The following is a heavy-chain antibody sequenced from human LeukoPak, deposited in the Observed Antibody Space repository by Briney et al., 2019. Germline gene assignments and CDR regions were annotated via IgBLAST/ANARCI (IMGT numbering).Heavy chain of an antibody. Sequence: PAETLSLTCAVYGGSFSDYFWSWIRQPPGKGLEWIGEINQSGSTNYNPSLKSRVTISLDTSKNHFSLNLSSVTAADTAVYFCARDSSSRNNFDYWGQGTLVTVSS. CDR1: GGSFSDYF. V-gene: IGHV4-34*01. CDR3: ARDSSSRNNFDY. CDR2: INQSGST. J-gene: IGHJ4*02. D-gene: IGHD6-13*01.